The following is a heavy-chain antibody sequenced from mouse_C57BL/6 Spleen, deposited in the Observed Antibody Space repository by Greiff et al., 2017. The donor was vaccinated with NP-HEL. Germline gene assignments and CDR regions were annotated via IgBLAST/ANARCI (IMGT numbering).Heavy chain of an antibody. CDR3: TRDRGAYDYDGAWFAY. J-gene: IGHJ3*01. V-gene: IGHV5-9-1*02. Sequence: EVKLVESGEGLVKPGGSLKLSCAASGFTFSSYAMSWVRQTPEKRLEWVAYISSGGDYIYYADTVKGRFTISRDNARKTRYLQMSSLKSEDTAMYYCTRDRGAYDYDGAWFAYWGQGTLVTVSA. CDR1: GFTFSSYA. D-gene: IGHD2-4*01. CDR2: ISSGGDYI.